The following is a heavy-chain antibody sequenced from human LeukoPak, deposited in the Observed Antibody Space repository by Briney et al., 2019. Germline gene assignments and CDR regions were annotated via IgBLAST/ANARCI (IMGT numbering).Heavy chain of an antibody. CDR1: GFTFSTFG. V-gene: IGHV3-30*03. D-gene: IGHD3-22*01. J-gene: IGHJ3*02. Sequence: PGGSLRLSCAASGFTFSTFGMHWVRQAPGKGLEWVAVISFDGSKKYYVDSVKGRFTISRDNSEKTVYLQMNSLRAEDTAVYYCARDRREIPYYYDSSGYYGGDAFDIWGQGSMVTVSS. CDR3: ARDRREIPYYYDSSGYYGGDAFDI. CDR2: ISFDGSKK.